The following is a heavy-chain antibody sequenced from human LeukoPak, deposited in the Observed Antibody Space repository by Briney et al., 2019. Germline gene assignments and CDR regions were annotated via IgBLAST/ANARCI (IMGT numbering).Heavy chain of an antibody. J-gene: IGHJ4*02. CDR1: GYTLTSYY. V-gene: IGHV1-46*01. CDR3: AREGFGYNSGFDY. D-gene: IGHD3-10*01. Sequence: ASVSVFCESSGYTLTSYYMHCVPQAPGQGREWVGIIEPSGGSTSYAQKFQGRVTMTRDTSTSTVYMELSSLRSEDTAVYYCAREGFGYNSGFDYWGQGTLVTVSS. CDR2: IEPSGGST.